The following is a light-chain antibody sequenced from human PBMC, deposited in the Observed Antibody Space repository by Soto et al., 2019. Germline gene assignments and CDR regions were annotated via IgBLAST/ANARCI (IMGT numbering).Light chain of an antibody. CDR3: SSYTRSSTSYV. V-gene: IGLV2-14*02. CDR1: SSDVGSHPL. J-gene: IGLJ1*01. Sequence: QSALTQPASVSGSPGQSITISCAGTSSDVGSHPLVSWYQQHPGKAPKLMISEDTKRPSGVSNRFSGSKSGNTASLTISVLQAEDEADYYCSSYTRSSTSYVFGTGTKLTVL. CDR2: EDT.